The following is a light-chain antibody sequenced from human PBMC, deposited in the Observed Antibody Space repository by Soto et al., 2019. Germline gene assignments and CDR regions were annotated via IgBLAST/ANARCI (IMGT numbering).Light chain of an antibody. CDR1: QSVSSY. J-gene: IGKJ4*01. CDR3: QQRSNWLLT. V-gene: IGKV3-11*01. CDR2: DAS. Sequence: EIVLTQSPATLSLSPGERATLSCRASQSVSSYLGWYQQKPGQAPGLLIYDASNRATGIPARFSGSGSGTDFTLTISSLEPEDFAVYYCQQRSNWLLTFGGGTKVEIK.